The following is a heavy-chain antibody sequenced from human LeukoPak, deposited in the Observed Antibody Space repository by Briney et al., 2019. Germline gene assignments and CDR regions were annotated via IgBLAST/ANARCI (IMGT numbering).Heavy chain of an antibody. V-gene: IGHV4-31*02. J-gene: IGHJ5*02. CDR2: IHYGGST. D-gene: IGHD3-16*01. CDR3: VQVRLSGFFDP. Sequence: SQTLSLTCTVSGGSISSGGYYWRWIRQHPGKGREWRGYIHYGGSTSYNPSLNSRVTMSLDASKNHFSLKLSSVTAADTAVYYCVQVRLSGFFDPWGQGTLVTVSS. CDR1: GGSISSGGYY.